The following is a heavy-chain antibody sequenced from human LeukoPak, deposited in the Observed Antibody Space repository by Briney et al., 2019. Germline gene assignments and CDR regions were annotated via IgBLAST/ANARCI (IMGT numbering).Heavy chain of an antibody. V-gene: IGHV4-59*12. CDR2: IYYSGST. D-gene: IGHD1-26*01. CDR3: SRESGAFSPFGY. Sequence: PSETLSLTCTVSGGSISSYYWSWIRQTPGKGLEWIGYIYYSGSTNYNPSLKSRVTISVDTSKNQFSLKLSSVTAADTAVYYCSRESGAFSPFGYWGQGTLVTVTS. J-gene: IGHJ4*02. CDR1: GGSISSYY.